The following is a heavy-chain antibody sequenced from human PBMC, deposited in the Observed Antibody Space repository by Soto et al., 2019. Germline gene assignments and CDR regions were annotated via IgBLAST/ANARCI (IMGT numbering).Heavy chain of an antibody. D-gene: IGHD1-1*01. CDR2: IIPIFGTA. V-gene: IGHV1-69*13. CDR3: ARVVVVLERPGQFDY. CDR1: GGTFSSYA. J-gene: IGHJ4*02. Sequence: SVKVSCKASGGTFSSYAISWVRQAPGQGLEWMGGIIPIFGTANYAQKFQGRVTITADESTSTAYMELSSLRSEDTAVYYCARVVVVLERPGQFDYWGQGTLVTVSS.